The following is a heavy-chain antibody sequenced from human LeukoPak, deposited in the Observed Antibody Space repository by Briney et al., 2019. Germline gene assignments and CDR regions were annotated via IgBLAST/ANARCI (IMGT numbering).Heavy chain of an antibody. D-gene: IGHD6-13*01. CDR2: INTDGSST. CDR1: GFTFDDYA. V-gene: IGHV3-74*01. J-gene: IGHJ4*02. Sequence: GRSLRLSCAASGFTFDDYAMHWVRQAPGKGPVWVSRINTDGSSTSYADSVKGRFTISRDNANNTLYLQMNSLRAEDTAMYYCARGASGSSWSPEDYWGQGTLVTVSS. CDR3: ARGASGSSWSPEDY.